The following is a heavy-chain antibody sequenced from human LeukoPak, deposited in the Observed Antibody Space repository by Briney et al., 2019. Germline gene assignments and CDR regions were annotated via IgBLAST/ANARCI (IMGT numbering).Heavy chain of an antibody. CDR3: AKVQNWADLKYFDY. D-gene: IGHD7-27*01. CDR1: GITFSSYA. V-gene: IGHV3-23*01. CDR2: ISAGGGST. Sequence: GGSLRLSCGASGITFSSYAMSWVRQAPGKGLEWVSAISAGGGSTYYADSVKGRFTISRDNSKKTLYLQMNSLRAEDTAVYYCAKVQNWADLKYFDYWGQGTLVTVSS. J-gene: IGHJ4*02.